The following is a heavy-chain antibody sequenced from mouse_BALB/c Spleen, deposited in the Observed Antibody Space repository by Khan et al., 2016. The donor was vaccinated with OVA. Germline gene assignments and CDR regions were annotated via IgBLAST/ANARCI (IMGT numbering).Heavy chain of an antibody. CDR1: GFSLTSYG. J-gene: IGHJ4*01. Sequence: VQLQESGPGLVAPSQSLSITCTVSGFSLTSYGVHWVRQPPGKGLVWLGVLWAGGSTNYNSALMSRLSISRDKSKSQVFLKMNSLQTGDTATYYCARGDGYYEDAMDYWGQGTSVTVSS. CDR2: LWAGGST. CDR3: ARGDGYYEDAMDY. D-gene: IGHD2-3*01. V-gene: IGHV2-9*02.